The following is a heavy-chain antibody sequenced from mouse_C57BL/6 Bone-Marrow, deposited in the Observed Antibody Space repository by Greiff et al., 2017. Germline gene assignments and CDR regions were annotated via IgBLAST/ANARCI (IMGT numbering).Heavy chain of an antibody. D-gene: IGHD1-1*01. J-gene: IGHJ3*01. CDR1: GFTFSSYG. CDR3: ARLPYYLVSSYGWFAY. V-gene: IGHV5-6*01. CDR2: ISSGGSYT. Sequence: EVKLVESGGDLVKPGGSLKLSCAASGFTFSSYGMSWVRQTPDKRLEWVATISSGGSYTYYPDSVKGRFTISRDKAKTTLYLQTSSLKSEDTAMYYCARLPYYLVSSYGWFAYWGQGTLVTVSA.